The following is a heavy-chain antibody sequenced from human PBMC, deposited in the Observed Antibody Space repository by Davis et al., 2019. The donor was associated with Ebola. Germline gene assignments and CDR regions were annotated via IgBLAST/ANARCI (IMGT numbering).Heavy chain of an antibody. D-gene: IGHD2-2*02. J-gene: IGHJ4*02. CDR3: ARAPRYCSSTSCYTGDY. V-gene: IGHV3-48*03. CDR2: ISSSGNTI. CDR1: GFTFSSYE. Sequence: GESLKISCAASGFTFSSYEMNWVRQAPGKGLEWVSYISSSGNTIYYADSVKGRFTISRDNAKNSLYLQMNSLRAEDTAVYYCARAPRYCSSTSCYTGDYWGQGTLVTVSS.